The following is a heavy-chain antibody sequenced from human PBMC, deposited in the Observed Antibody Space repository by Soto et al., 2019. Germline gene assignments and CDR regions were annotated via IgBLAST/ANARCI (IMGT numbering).Heavy chain of an antibody. CDR1: GFTCSSYA. CDR2: ISYDGSNN. V-gene: IGHV3-30-3*01. Sequence: QVQLVESGGGVVQPGRSLRLSCAASGFTCSSYAMHWVRQAPGKGLEWVAVISYDGSNNYYADSVTGRFTISRDNSKNTLYLQMNSLRAEDTAVYYCARERLVVPLYYYYGMDVWGQGTTVTVSS. CDR3: ARERLVVPLYYYYGMDV. J-gene: IGHJ6*02. D-gene: IGHD2-2*01.